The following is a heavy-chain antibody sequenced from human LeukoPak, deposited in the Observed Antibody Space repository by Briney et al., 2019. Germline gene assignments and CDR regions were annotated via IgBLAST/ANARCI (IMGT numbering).Heavy chain of an antibody. CDR1: GYTFTGYY. CDR3: ARGAGVGFGELLEIYYYYYGMDV. D-gene: IGHD3-10*01. CDR2: INPNSGGT. J-gene: IGHJ6*02. V-gene: IGHV1-2*02. Sequence: ASVKVSCKASGYTFTGYYMHWVRQAPGQGLEWMGWINPNSGGTNYAQKFQGRVTMTRDTSISTAYMELSRLRSDDTAVYYCARGAGVGFGELLEIYYYYYGMDVWGQGTTVTVS.